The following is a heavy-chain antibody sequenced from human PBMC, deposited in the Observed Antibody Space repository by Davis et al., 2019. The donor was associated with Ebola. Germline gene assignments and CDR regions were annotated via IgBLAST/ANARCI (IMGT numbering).Heavy chain of an antibody. CDR1: GGSISGYY. J-gene: IGHJ6*02. CDR3: ARETRYCSGDRCTHLYGMGV. Sequence: MPSETLSLTCEVYGGSISGYYWNWIRQTPGKGLEWLGDINQNGLTNYNSSLKSRVTITVDPSKNQFSLRLTSVTAAATAVYHCARETRYCSGDRCTHLYGMGVWGQGTTVTVSS. D-gene: IGHD2-15*01. V-gene: IGHV4-34*01. CDR2: INQNGLT.